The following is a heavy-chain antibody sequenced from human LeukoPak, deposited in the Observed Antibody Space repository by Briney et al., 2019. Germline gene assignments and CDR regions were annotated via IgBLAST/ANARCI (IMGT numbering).Heavy chain of an antibody. V-gene: IGHV4-59*01. Sequence: SETLSLTCTVSGGSISSYYWSWIRQPPGKGLEWIGYIYYSGSTNYNPSLKSRVTISVDTSKNQFSLRLSSVTAADTAVYYCVRSDDFWSGYYGYWGQGTLVTVSS. D-gene: IGHD3-3*01. CDR2: IYYSGST. CDR1: GGSISSYY. J-gene: IGHJ4*02. CDR3: VRSDDFWSGYYGY.